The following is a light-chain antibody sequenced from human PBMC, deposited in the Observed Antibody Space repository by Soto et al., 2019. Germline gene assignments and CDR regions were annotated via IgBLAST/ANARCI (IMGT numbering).Light chain of an antibody. CDR1: QSLSRL. J-gene: IGKJ4*01. Sequence: DVQMTQSPSTLSASVGGRVTITCRASQSLSRLVAWYQQKPGKAPKLLIYDASSLESGVPSRFSGSGSGTEFTLTISSLQSEDSAVYYCQQYNDWPPLTFGGRTKVDTK. CDR3: QQYNDWPPLT. V-gene: IGKV1-5*01. CDR2: DAS.